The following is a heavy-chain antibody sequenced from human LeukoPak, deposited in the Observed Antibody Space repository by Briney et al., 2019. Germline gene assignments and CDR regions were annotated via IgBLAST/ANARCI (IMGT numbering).Heavy chain of an antibody. D-gene: IGHD3-22*01. V-gene: IGHV4-34*01. CDR1: GGSFSGYY. Sequence: PSETLSLTCAVYGGSFSGYYWSWIRQPPGKGLEWIGEINHSGSTNYNPSLKSRVTISVDTSKNHFSLKLSSVTAADTAVYYCARGGPYYYDSSGYYFSRGRAFDYWGQGTLVTVSS. J-gene: IGHJ4*02. CDR2: INHSGST. CDR3: ARGGPYYYDSSGYYFSRGRAFDY.